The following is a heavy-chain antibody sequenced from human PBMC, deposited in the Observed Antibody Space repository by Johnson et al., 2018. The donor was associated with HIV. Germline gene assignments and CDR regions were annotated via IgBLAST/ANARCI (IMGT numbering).Heavy chain of an antibody. Sequence: VQLVESGGRVVQPGRSLRLSCAASGFNFSKFGMHWVRQAPGKGLQWVAVIWYDGSSTYFADSVKGRFTISRDNSKNTLYLQINSLRADDTAIYYCAQDLDTLAPYVAFDMWGQGTMVTVSS. CDR1: GFNFSKFG. J-gene: IGHJ3*02. D-gene: IGHD2-2*02. V-gene: IGHV3-33*06. CDR2: IWYDGSST. CDR3: AQDLDTLAPYVAFDM.